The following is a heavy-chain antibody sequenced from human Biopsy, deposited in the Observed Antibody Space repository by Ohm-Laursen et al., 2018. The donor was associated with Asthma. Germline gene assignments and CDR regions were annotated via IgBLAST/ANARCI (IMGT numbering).Heavy chain of an antibody. CDR3: AREGVAGTHIED. Sequence: RSLRLSCTASGFDLRDYTMNWVRQAPGKGLEWVAVISYDGSSIYYADSVKGRFTISRDNSKNTLSLQMNSLTAEDTAVYYCAREGVAGTHIEDWGQGTLVTVSS. CDR2: ISYDGSSI. J-gene: IGHJ4*02. CDR1: GFDLRDYT. V-gene: IGHV3-30-3*01. D-gene: IGHD6-19*01.